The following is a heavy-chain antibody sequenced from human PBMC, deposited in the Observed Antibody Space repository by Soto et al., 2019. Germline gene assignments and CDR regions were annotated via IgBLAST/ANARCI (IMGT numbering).Heavy chain of an antibody. CDR2: ISAYNGNT. CDR3: ARESYDFWSGYQGDAFDI. D-gene: IGHD3-3*01. V-gene: IGHV1-18*01. Sequence: QVQLVQSGAEVKKPGASVKVSCKASGYTFTSYGISWVRQAPGQGLEWMGWISAYNGNTNYAQKLQGRVTMTTDTSTSTAYMELRSLRSDDTAVYYCARESYDFWSGYQGDAFDIWGQGTMVTVSS. J-gene: IGHJ3*02. CDR1: GYTFTSYG.